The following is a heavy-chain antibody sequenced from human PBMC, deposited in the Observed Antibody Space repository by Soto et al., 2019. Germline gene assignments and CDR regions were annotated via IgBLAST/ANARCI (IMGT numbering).Heavy chain of an antibody. CDR2: IGAGGDT. D-gene: IGHD3-22*01. CDR1: GFPFSSYD. V-gene: IGHV3-13*01. Sequence: VQLVESGGGLVQPGGSLTLSCSASGFPFSSYDMHWVRQATGRGLEWVSAIGAGGDTYSPGSVKGRFIISRDNAKNSLYLQMNHLRAGDTAVYYCARGLFFYDSSGYPAAMDVWGQGTTVTVSS. CDR3: ARGLFFYDSSGYPAAMDV. J-gene: IGHJ6*02.